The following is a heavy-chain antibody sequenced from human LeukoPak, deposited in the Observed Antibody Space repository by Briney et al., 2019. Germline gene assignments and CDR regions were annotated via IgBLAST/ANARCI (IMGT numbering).Heavy chain of an antibody. V-gene: IGHV1-69*05. CDR2: IIPIFGTA. CDR1: GGTFSSYA. Sequence: SVKVSCKASGGTFSSYAISWVRQAPGQGLEWMGMIIPIFGTANYAQKFQGRVTITTDEPTSTAYMEMSSLRSEDTAVYYCARDEWLAAAGNWFDPWGQGTLVTVSS. J-gene: IGHJ5*02. D-gene: IGHD6-13*01. CDR3: ARDEWLAAAGNWFDP.